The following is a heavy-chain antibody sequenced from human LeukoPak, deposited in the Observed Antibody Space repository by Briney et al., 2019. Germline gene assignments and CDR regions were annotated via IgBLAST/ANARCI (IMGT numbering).Heavy chain of an antibody. J-gene: IGHJ4*02. Sequence: ASVKVSCMAFGGSFSSEAISWVRQAPGQGLEWMGWISAYNGNTNYEQKLQGRVTMTTDTSTSTAYMELRSRRSDDTAVYYCARADIRAIASSGWYGFDYWGQGTLVTVSS. D-gene: IGHD6-19*01. CDR2: ISAYNGNT. V-gene: IGHV1-18*01. CDR3: ARADIRAIASSGWYGFDY. CDR1: GGSFSSEA.